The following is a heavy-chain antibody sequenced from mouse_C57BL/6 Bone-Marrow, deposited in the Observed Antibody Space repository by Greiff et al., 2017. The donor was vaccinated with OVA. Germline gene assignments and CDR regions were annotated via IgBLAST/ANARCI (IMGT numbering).Heavy chain of an antibody. Sequence: VQLQQSGPELVKPGASVKMSCKASGYTFTDYNMHWVKQSHGKSLEWIGYINPNNGGTSYNQKFKGKATLTVNKSSSTAYMELRSLTSEDSAVYYGARGGAHDVWDYYARDYWGQGTSVTVSS. D-gene: IGHD1-3*01. CDR1: GYTFTDYN. CDR2: INPNNGGT. J-gene: IGHJ4*01. V-gene: IGHV1-22*01. CDR3: ARGGAHDVWDYYARDY.